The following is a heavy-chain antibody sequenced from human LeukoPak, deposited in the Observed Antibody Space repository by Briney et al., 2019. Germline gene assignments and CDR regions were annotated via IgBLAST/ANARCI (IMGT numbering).Heavy chain of an antibody. CDR2: IKQDGGDK. D-gene: IGHD2-2*02. Sequence: SGGSLRLSCAASGFTFSSYAMTWVRQAPGKGLEWVAKIKQDGGDKYNVDSVRGRFTISRDNAKNSLYLQMNSLRAEDTGVYYCATDSYNAMDVWGQGTTVTVSS. J-gene: IGHJ6*02. V-gene: IGHV3-7*04. CDR3: ATDSYNAMDV. CDR1: GFTFSSYA.